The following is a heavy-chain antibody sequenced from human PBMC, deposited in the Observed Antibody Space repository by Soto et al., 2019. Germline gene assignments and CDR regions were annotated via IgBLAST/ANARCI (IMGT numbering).Heavy chain of an antibody. CDR2: IWSDGNNK. CDR1: GFTFSSYG. V-gene: IGHV3-33*01. J-gene: IGHJ4*02. CDR3: ARVFDTYYFDS. Sequence: QVQLVESGGGVVQPGRSLRLSCAASGFTFSSYGMHWVRQAPGKGLEWVAVIWSDGNNKYYADSVKGRFTISRDNSKKTLYLQMNSLRAEDTAVYYCARVFDTYYFDSWGQGNMVTVSS. D-gene: IGHD3-9*01.